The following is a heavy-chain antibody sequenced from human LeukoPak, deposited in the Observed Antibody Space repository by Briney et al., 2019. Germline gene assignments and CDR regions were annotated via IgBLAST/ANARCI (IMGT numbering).Heavy chain of an antibody. V-gene: IGHV3-53*01. J-gene: IGHJ3*02. CDR2: IYSGGST. D-gene: IGHD3-22*01. Sequence: GGSLRLSCAASGFSVSNNYMSWVRQPPGKGLEWVSTIYSGGSTYYTDSVKGRFTISRDNSKKTLYLQMNSLRAEATAVYYCARGDTAMIHAFDIWGQGTMVTGSS. CDR1: GFSVSNNY. CDR3: ARGDTAMIHAFDI.